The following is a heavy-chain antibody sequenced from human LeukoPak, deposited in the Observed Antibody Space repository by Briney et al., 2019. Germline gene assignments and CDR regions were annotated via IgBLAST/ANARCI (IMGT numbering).Heavy chain of an antibody. D-gene: IGHD3-22*01. V-gene: IGHV4-59*01. CDR3: ARGNYDYYYYYMDV. Sequence: SETLSLTCTVSGGSISSYYWSWIRQPPGKGLEWIGYIYYSGSTNYNPSLKSRVTISVDTSKNQFSLKLSSVTAADTAVYYCARGNYDYYYYYMDVWGKGTTVTVSS. J-gene: IGHJ6*03. CDR2: IYYSGST. CDR1: GGSISSYY.